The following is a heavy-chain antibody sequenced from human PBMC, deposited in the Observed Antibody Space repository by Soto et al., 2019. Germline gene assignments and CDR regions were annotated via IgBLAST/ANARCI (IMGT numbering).Heavy chain of an antibody. J-gene: IGHJ4*02. CDR2: IKQDGSEK. V-gene: IGHV3-7*03. CDR1: GFTFSSYW. CDR3: ARDFPVQLWLRALDY. D-gene: IGHD5-18*01. Sequence: PGGSLRLSCAASGFTFSSYWMSWVRQAPGKGLEWVANIKQDGSEKYYVDSVKGRFTISRDNAKNSLYLQMNSLRAEDTAVYYCARDFPVQLWLRALDYWGQGPLVTVSS.